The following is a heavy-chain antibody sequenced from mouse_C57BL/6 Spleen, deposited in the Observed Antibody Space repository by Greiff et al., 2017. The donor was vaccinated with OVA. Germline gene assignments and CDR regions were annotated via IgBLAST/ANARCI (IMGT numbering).Heavy chain of an antibody. Sequence: QVQLQQPGAELVKPGASVKLSCKASGYTFTSYWMQWVKQRPGQGLEWIGEIDPSDSYTNYNQKFKGKATLTVDTSSSTAYMQLSSLTSEDSAVYYCARPYYDDDGAWFAYWGQGTLVTVSA. J-gene: IGHJ3*01. CDR3: ARPYYDDDGAWFAY. CDR1: GYTFTSYW. CDR2: IDPSDSYT. D-gene: IGHD2-4*01. V-gene: IGHV1-50*01.